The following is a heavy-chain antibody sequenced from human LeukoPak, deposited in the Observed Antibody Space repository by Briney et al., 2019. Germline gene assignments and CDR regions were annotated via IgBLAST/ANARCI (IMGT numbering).Heavy chain of an antibody. CDR2: ISYDGSNK. CDR3: ARSFGNNYGQLRGYFDD. D-gene: IGHD1/OR15-1a*01. CDR1: GFTFSSYA. Sequence: PGGSLRLSCAASGFTFSSYAMHWVRQAPGKGLEWVAVISYDGSNKYYADSVKGRFTISRDNSKNMLYLQMNSLRAEDTAVYYCARSFGNNYGQLRGYFDDWGQGTLVTVSS. J-gene: IGHJ4*02. V-gene: IGHV3-30*04.